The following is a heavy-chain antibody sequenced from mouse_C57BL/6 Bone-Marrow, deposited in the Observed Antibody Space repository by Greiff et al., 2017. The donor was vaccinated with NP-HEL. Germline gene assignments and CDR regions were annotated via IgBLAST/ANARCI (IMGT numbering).Heavy chain of an antibody. V-gene: IGHV3-8*01. Sequence: EVKLVESGPGLAKPSQTLSLTCSVTGYSITSDYWNWIRKFPGNKLEYMGYISYSGSTYYNPSLKSRISITRDTSKNQYYLQLNSVTTEDTATYYCARCQLRPHYAMDYWGQGTSVTVSS. CDR1: GYSITSDY. D-gene: IGHD3-2*02. J-gene: IGHJ4*01. CDR3: ARCQLRPHYAMDY. CDR2: ISYSGST.